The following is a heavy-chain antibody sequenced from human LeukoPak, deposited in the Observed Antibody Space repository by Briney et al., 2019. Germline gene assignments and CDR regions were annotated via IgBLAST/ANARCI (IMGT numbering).Heavy chain of an antibody. CDR3: ARASEDYYYYYMDV. CDR1: GGSISSGSYY. V-gene: IGHV4-61*02. CDR2: IYTSGST. J-gene: IGHJ6*03. Sequence: SETLSLTCTVSGGSISSGSYYWSWIRQPAGKGLEWIGRIYTSGSTNYNPSLKSRVTISVDTSKNQFSLKLSSVTAADTAVYFCARASEDYYYYYMDVGGKGTTVTISS. D-gene: IGHD1-14*01.